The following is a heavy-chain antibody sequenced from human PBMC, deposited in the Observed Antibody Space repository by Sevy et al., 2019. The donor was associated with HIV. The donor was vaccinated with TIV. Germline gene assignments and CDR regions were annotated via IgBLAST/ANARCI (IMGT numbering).Heavy chain of an antibody. J-gene: IGHJ4*02. CDR3: ARGGSWLYFDY. Sequence: GSLRLSCAASGFTFSSYSMNWVRQAPGKGLEWVSYISSSSSTIYYADSVKGRFTISRDNAKNSLYLQMNSLRAEDTAVYYCARGGSWLYFDYWGQGTLVTVSS. CDR2: ISSSSSTI. V-gene: IGHV3-48*01. CDR1: GFTFSSYS. D-gene: IGHD6-13*01.